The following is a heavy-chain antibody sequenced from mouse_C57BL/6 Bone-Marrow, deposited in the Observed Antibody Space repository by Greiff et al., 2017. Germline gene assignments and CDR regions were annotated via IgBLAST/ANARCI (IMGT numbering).Heavy chain of an antibody. CDR1: GFSLTSYG. V-gene: IGHV2-6-1*01. CDR2: IWSDGST. CDR3: ARHSKDYGSSDWYFDV. J-gene: IGHJ1*01. D-gene: IGHD1-1*01. Sequence: QVQLQQSGPGLVAPSQRLSITCTVSGFSLTSYGVHWVRQPPGKGLEWLVVIWSDGSTTYNSALKSRLSISKDNYKSQAFLKMNSLQTDDTAMYYCARHSKDYGSSDWYFDVWGAGTTVTVSS.